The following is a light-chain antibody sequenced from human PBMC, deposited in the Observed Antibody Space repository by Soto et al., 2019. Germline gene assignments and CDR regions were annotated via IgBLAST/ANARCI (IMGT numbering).Light chain of an antibody. CDR3: QQYSQWPLT. Sequence: EIVMTQSPATLSVSPGERATLSCRASQSVTSNLAWYQQKPGQAPRLLMYGVSTGATGIPARFGGSGSATEFTLTISSLQSEDFAVYYCQQYSQWPLTFGGGTKVEIK. CDR1: QSVTSN. CDR2: GVS. J-gene: IGKJ4*01. V-gene: IGKV3-15*01.